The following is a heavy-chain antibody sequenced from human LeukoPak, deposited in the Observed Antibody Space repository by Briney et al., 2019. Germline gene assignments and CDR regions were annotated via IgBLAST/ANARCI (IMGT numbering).Heavy chain of an antibody. D-gene: IGHD3-9*01. Sequence: GGSLRLSCAASGLTFDDYAMHWVRQAPGKGLEWVSGISWNSGRIGYADSVKGRFTISRDNAKNSLYLQMNSLRAEDTAFYYCAKDTSYDILTGSSDYWGQGTLVTVSS. J-gene: IGHJ4*02. CDR2: ISWNSGRI. CDR1: GLTFDDYA. CDR3: AKDTSYDILTGSSDY. V-gene: IGHV3-9*01.